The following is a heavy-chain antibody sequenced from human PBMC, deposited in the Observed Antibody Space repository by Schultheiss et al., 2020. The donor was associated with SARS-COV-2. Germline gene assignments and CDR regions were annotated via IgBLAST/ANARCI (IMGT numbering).Heavy chain of an antibody. CDR2: ISSSGSTI. CDR3: ARERSGYDFWSGYPYYYGMDV. CDR1: GFTFSSYW. Sequence: GGSLRLSCAASGFTFSSYWMSWVRQAPGKGLEWVSYISSSGSTIYYADSVKGRFTISRDNAKNSLYLQMNSLRAEDTAVYYCARERSGYDFWSGYPYYYGMDVWGQGTTVTVSS. J-gene: IGHJ6*02. V-gene: IGHV3-48*04. D-gene: IGHD3-3*01.